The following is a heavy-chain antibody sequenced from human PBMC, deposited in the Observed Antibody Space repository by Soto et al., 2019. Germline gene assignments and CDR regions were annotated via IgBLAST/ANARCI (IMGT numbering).Heavy chain of an antibody. CDR2: IIPFYDKP. CDR1: GDTFSNYA. Sequence: QVELVQSGIEVKNPGSSVKVSCKAPGDTFSNYAINWVRQAPGQGLEWMGGIIPFYDKPNYAENFLGKLTISADKLTATAYLDVSSLRSEDAAFYFCARGYREVFFYAMDVWGRGTAVIVSS. D-gene: IGHD1-26*01. CDR3: ARGYREVFFYAMDV. V-gene: IGHV1-69*06. J-gene: IGHJ6*02.